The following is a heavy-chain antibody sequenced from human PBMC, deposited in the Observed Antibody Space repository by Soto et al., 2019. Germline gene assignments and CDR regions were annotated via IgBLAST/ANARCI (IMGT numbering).Heavy chain of an antibody. Sequence: SETLSLTSPGSAGSFTASYWSWIPQPPGKGLEWIGEINHSGSTNYNPSLKSRLTISVDTSKNQVSLTMSSVTAADTAVYYCARGGQQLDGRWFDHWGQGTLVTVSS. CDR2: INHSGST. D-gene: IGHD6-13*01. V-gene: IGHV4-34*01. CDR3: ARGGQQLDGRWFDH. J-gene: IGHJ5*02. CDR1: AGSFTASY.